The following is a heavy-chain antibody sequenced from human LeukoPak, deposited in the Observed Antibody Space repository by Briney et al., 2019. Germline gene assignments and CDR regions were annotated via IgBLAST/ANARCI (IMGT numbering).Heavy chain of an antibody. CDR1: GGSISSYY. CDR2: INHSGST. Sequence: PSETLSLTCTVSGGSISSYYWSWIRQPPGKGLEWIGEINHSGSTNYNPSLKSRVTISVDTSKNQFSLKLSSVTAADTAVYYCARKGRYVWGSYRYPQYNWFDPWGQGTLVTVSS. D-gene: IGHD3-16*02. V-gene: IGHV4-34*01. CDR3: ARKGRYVWGSYRYPQYNWFDP. J-gene: IGHJ5*02.